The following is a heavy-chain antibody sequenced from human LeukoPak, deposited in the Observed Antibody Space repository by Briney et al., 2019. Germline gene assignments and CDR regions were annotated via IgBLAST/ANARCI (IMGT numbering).Heavy chain of an antibody. Sequence: GGSRRLSCAASGFTFSSYEMNWFRQAPGKGLEWVSYISSSGSTIYYADSVKGRFTISRDNAKNSLYLQMNSLRAEDTAVYYCARLTTIEVDYWGQGTLVTVSS. CDR2: ISSSGSTI. D-gene: IGHD5-12*01. J-gene: IGHJ4*02. CDR1: GFTFSSYE. CDR3: ARLTTIEVDY. V-gene: IGHV3-48*03.